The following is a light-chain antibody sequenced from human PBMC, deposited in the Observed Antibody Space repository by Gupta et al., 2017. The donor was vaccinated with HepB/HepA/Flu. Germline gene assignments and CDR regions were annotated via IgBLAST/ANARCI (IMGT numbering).Light chain of an antibody. Sequence: DLQLTQSPSSLSASVGDRVTITCRASQSISSYLNWYQQKPGKAPKLLIYAASSLQSGVPSRFSGSGSGTDFTLTISSLQPEDFATYYCQQSDSTPLLTFGGGTKVEIK. V-gene: IGKV1-39*01. CDR3: QQSDSTPLLT. CDR1: QSISSY. J-gene: IGKJ4*01. CDR2: AAS.